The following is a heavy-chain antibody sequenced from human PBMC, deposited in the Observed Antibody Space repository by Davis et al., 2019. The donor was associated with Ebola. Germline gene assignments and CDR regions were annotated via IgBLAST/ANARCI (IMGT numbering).Heavy chain of an antibody. D-gene: IGHD2-2*01. CDR3: ARYHSSPSRSIDY. Sequence: GESLKIPCKGSGYSFTSYWIGWVRQMPGKGLEWMGIIYPGDSDTRHSPSFQGQVTISADKSIGTAYLQWSSLKASDTAMYYCARYHSSPSRSIDYWGQGTLVTVSS. J-gene: IGHJ4*02. CDR1: GYSFTSYW. CDR2: IYPGDSDT. V-gene: IGHV5-51*01.